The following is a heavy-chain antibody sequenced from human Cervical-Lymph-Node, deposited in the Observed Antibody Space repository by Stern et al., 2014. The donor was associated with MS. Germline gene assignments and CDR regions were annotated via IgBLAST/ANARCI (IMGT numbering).Heavy chain of an antibody. D-gene: IGHD3-10*01. Sequence: VQLVQSGAEVKKPGASVKVSCKASGYTFTSYYIHWVRQAPGQGLEWVGIINPSGGSTGYAQKLQGRVTMTRDTSTSTVYMELSSLRSEDTAVYYCARDKYDASGSYELGYWGQGTLVTVSS. CDR3: ARDKYDASGSYELGY. J-gene: IGHJ4*02. V-gene: IGHV1-46*04. CDR2: INPSGGST. CDR1: GYTFTSYY.